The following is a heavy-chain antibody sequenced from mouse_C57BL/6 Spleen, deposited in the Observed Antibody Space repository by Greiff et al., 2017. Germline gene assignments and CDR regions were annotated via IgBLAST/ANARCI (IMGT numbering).Heavy chain of an antibody. CDR1: GYTFTSYW. D-gene: IGHD1-1*01. J-gene: IGHJ4*01. CDR2: IHPNSGST. Sequence: QVQLQQPGAELVKPGASVKLSCKASGYTFTSYWMHWVKQRPGQGLEWIGMIHPNSGSTNYNEKFKSKATLTVDKSSSTAYVQLSSLTSEDSAVYYCARSDGSLYAMDYWGQGTSVTVSS. CDR3: ARSDGSLYAMDY. V-gene: IGHV1-64*01.